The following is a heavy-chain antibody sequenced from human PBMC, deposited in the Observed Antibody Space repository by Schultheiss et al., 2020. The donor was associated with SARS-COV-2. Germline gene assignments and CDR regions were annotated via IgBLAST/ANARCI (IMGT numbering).Heavy chain of an antibody. Sequence: SETLSLTCTVSGGSISSGGYYWSWIRQHPGQGLEWNGYIYYSGRTYFNPSLKSRVTISVDTSKNQFSLKLSAVTAADTAVYYCARGRHSSGCIDYWGQGTLVTVSS. CDR2: IYYSGRT. J-gene: IGHJ4*02. CDR1: GGSISSGGYY. V-gene: IGHV4-31*03. D-gene: IGHD6-19*01. CDR3: ARGRHSSGCIDY.